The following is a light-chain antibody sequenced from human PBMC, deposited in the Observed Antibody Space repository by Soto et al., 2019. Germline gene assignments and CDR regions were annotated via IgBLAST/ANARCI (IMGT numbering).Light chain of an antibody. J-gene: IGKJ1*01. CDR1: QSVSSY. CDR2: DAS. V-gene: IGKV3-11*01. CDR3: QQRSNWPWT. Sequence: EIVLTQSPATLSLSPGERATLSCRASQSVSSYLAWYQQKPGQAPRLLIYDASNRATDIPARFSGSGSGTDFTLSISSLAPEDFVVYYCQQRSNWPWTCGQGTKVEIK.